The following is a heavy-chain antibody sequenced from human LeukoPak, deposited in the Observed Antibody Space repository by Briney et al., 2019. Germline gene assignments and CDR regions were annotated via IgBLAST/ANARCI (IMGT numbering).Heavy chain of an antibody. CDR2: IRYDGSNK. CDR1: GFTFSSYG. J-gene: IGHJ4*02. CDR3: AKDRGDCSSTGCPNYFDY. D-gene: IGHD2-2*01. V-gene: IGHV3-30*02. Sequence: GGSLRLSCAASGFTFSSYGMHWVRRAPGKGLEWVAFIRYDGSNKYYADSVKGRFTISRDNSKDTLYLQMNSLRTEDTAVYYCAKDRGDCSSTGCPNYFDYWGQGTLVTVSS.